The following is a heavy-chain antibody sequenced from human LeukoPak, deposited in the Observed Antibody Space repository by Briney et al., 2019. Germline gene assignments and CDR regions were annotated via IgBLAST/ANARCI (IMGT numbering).Heavy chain of an antibody. D-gene: IGHD3-10*01. CDR2: MNPNSGNT. V-gene: IGHV1-8*03. Sequence: EASVKVSCKASGYTFTSYDINWVRQATGQGLEWMGWMNPNSGNTGYAQKFQGRVTITRNTSISTAYMELSSLRSEDTAVYYCASSRITMVRPPEMGAFDIWGQGTMVTVSS. CDR3: ASSRITMVRPPEMGAFDI. CDR1: GYTFTSYD. J-gene: IGHJ3*02.